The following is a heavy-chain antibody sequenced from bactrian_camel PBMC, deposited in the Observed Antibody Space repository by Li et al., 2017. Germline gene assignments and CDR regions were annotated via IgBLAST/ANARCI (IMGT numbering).Heavy chain of an antibody. J-gene: IGHJ4*01. V-gene: IGHV3S1*01. CDR2: VCAGGHTT. D-gene: IGHD1*01. CDR3: ALDFTAMTAESVAW. CDR1: GYIYSSDC. Sequence: VQLVESGGGSVKAGGSLKLSCAVSGYIYSSDCMGWFRQVPGNEREGVAAVCAGGHTTWYAESVKGRFTISLEKQPKTVNLQMDNLKPEDSGMYYCALDFTAMTAESVAWWGQGTQVTVS.